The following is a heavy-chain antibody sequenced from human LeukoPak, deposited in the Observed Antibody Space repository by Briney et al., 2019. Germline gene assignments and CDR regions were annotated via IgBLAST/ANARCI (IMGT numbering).Heavy chain of an antibody. V-gene: IGHV3-23*01. CDR3: ACRADNTMVATYYYYYMDV. CDR1: GLIFSHYE. J-gene: IGHJ6*03. CDR2: ISGSGGST. Sequence: GGSLRLSCEVSGLIFSHYEMNWVRQAPGKGLEWVSAISGSGGSTYYADSVKGRFTISRDNSKNTLYLQMNSLRAEDTAVYYCACRADNTMVATYYYYYMDVWGKGTTVTISS. D-gene: IGHD5-12*01.